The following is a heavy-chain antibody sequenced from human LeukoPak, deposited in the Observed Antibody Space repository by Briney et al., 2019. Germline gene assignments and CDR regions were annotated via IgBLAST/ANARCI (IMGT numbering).Heavy chain of an antibody. J-gene: IGHJ5*02. CDR3: ARSSGLPMHLRP. Sequence: KPSETLSLTCAVYGGSFSGYYWTWIRQPPGKGLEWIGEINHSGSTNYNPSLKSRLTISVDTSKNQFSLKLSSVTAADTAVYYCARSSGLPMHLRPWGQGTLVTVSS. CDR1: GGSFSGYY. D-gene: IGHD3-10*01. CDR2: INHSGST. V-gene: IGHV4-34*01.